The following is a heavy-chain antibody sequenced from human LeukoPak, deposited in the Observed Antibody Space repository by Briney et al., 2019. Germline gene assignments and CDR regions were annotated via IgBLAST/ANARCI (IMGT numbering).Heavy chain of an antibody. Sequence: ASVKVSCKVSGNTFTDLSMNWVRQAPGKGLEWMGGFDPEDVETIYAQKFQGRVTMTEDTSTATAYMELSSLRPDDTAVYYCATDFYRGRQVDYWGQGTLVTVSS. J-gene: IGHJ4*02. D-gene: IGHD2/OR15-2a*01. CDR3: ATDFYRGRQVDY. CDR2: FDPEDVET. CDR1: GNTFTDLS. V-gene: IGHV1-24*01.